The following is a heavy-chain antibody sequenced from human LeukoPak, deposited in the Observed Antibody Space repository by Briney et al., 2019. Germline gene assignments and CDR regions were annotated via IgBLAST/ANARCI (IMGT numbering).Heavy chain of an antibody. CDR2: ISYDGSNK. J-gene: IGHJ4*02. CDR3: ARGSMPGTGLPFDY. CDR1: GFTFGGYP. D-gene: IGHD3-9*01. V-gene: IGHV3-30-3*01. Sequence: GGSLRLSCAASGFTFGGYPIHWVRQAPGKGLEWVAVISYDGSNKYYADSVKGRFTISRDNSKNTLYLQMNSLRAEDTAVYYCARGSMPGTGLPFDYWGQGTQVSVSS.